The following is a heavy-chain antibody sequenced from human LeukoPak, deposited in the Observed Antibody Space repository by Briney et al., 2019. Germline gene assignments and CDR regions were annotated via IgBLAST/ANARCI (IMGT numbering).Heavy chain of an antibody. V-gene: IGHV4-4*07. J-gene: IGHJ4*02. CDR2: IHTSGST. Sequence: SETLSLTCTVSGDSISSYSWSWIRQPAGKGLEWIGRIHTSGSTNYNPSLRSRVTMSVDTSKNQFSLKLSSVTAADTAVYYCARESHFQAARGFSGYDSDYWGQGTLVTVSS. D-gene: IGHD5-12*01. CDR3: ARESHFQAARGFSGYDSDY. CDR1: GDSISSYS.